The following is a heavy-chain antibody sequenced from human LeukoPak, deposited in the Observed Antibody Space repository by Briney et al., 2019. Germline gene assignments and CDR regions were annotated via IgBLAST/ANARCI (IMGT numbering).Heavy chain of an antibody. J-gene: IGHJ4*02. Sequence: PGRSLRLSCAASGFTFSSYAMHWVRQAPGKGLEWVAVISYDGSNKYYADSVKGRFTISRDNSKNTLYLQMNSLRAEDTAVYYGARVVRAAAGEDYWAKETLVTVPS. CDR3: ARVVRAAAGEDY. CDR1: GFTFSSYA. V-gene: IGHV3-30-3*01. D-gene: IGHD6-13*01. CDR2: ISYDGSNK.